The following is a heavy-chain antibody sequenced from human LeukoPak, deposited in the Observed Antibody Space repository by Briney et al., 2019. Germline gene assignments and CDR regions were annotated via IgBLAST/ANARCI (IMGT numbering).Heavy chain of an antibody. CDR2: INHSGST. J-gene: IGHJ4*02. V-gene: IGHV4-34*01. D-gene: IGHD3-22*01. CDR3: ARARAHLKYYYDSSGYYYFDY. CDR1: GGSFSGYY. Sequence: SETLSLTCAVYGGSFSGYYWSWIRQPPGKGLEWIGEINHSGSTNYNPSLKSRVTISVDTTKNQFSLKLSSVTAADTAVYYCARARAHLKYYYDSSGYYYFDYWGQGTLVTVSS.